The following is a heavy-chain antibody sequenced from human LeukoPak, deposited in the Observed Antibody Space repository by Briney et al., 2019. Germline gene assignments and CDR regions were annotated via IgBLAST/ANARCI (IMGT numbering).Heavy chain of an antibody. D-gene: IGHD3-10*01. CDR1: GFTFSRNV. CDR2: TSYDGNNK. Sequence: GSSLRLSCAASGFTFSRNVMHWVRQAPGKGLEWVALTSYDGNNKFYADSVKGRFTISRDNSKNTLFLQMTSLRAEDTAVYYCAGYYGSGSYYWGQGTLVTVSS. V-gene: IGHV3-30*07. J-gene: IGHJ4*02. CDR3: AGYYGSGSYY.